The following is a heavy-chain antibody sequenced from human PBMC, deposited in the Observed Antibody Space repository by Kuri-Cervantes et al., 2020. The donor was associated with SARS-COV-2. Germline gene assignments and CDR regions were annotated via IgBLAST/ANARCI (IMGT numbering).Heavy chain of an antibody. CDR2: IYYSGST. Sequence: GSLRLSCTVSGGSISSSSYYWGWIRQPPGRGLVCIGSIYYSGSTYYNPSLESRVTISVDTSKTQFSLKLSSVTAADTAVYYCARQIMSSITIFGVVITRNWFDPWGQGTLVTVSS. CDR1: GGSISSSSYY. V-gene: IGHV4-39*01. J-gene: IGHJ5*02. D-gene: IGHD3-3*01. CDR3: ARQIMSSITIFGVVITRNWFDP.